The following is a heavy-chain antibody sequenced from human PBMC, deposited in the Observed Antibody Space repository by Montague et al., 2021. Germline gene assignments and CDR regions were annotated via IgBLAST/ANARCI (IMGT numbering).Heavy chain of an antibody. CDR3: TRDVNWDLFDF. D-gene: IGHD7-27*01. CDR1: GFTFSRYV. Sequence: SLRLSCAASGFTFSRYVMHWVRQAPGKGLVWVSLICHDGTNTYYADSVKGRFTISRDKAKNTLFLQMNSLRAEDTAVYYCTRDVNWDLFDFWGQGAMVTVSS. CDR2: ICHDGTNT. V-gene: IGHV3-74*01. J-gene: IGHJ4*02.